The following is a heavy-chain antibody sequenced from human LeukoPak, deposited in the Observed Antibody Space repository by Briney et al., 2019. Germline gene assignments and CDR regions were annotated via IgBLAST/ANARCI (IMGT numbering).Heavy chain of an antibody. CDR3: AKGPEYYYDSRGYFDY. CDR2: ISGSGDST. D-gene: IGHD3-22*01. Sequence: HPGGSLRLSCAASGFTFSSYAMSWVRQAPGKGLEWVSAISGSGDSTYYADSVKGRFTISRDNSKNTLSLQMNSVRAEDTAVYYCAKGPEYYYDSRGYFDYWGQGTLVTVSS. CDR1: GFTFSSYA. V-gene: IGHV3-23*01. J-gene: IGHJ4*02.